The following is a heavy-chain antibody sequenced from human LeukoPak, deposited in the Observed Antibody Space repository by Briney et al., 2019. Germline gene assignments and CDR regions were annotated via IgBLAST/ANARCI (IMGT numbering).Heavy chain of an antibody. Sequence: SVKVSCKASGGTFSSYVISWVRQAPGQGLEWMRGIIPIFGTANYAQKFQGRVTITTDESTSTAYMELSSLRSEDTAVYYCARAEPIPGYSGSYGSFDFWGQGTLVTVSS. J-gene: IGHJ4*02. V-gene: IGHV1-69*05. D-gene: IGHD1-26*01. CDR3: ARAEPIPGYSGSYGSFDF. CDR2: IIPIFGTA. CDR1: GGTFSSYV.